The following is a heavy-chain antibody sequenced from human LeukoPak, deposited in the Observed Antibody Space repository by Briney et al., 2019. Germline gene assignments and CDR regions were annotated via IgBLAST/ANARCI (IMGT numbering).Heavy chain of an antibody. Sequence: SETLSLTCTVSGVSNSSYYWTWIRQPPAGGLVGIGCFDYRGTTNNNPAHKIQVTISLDTSKNQCSLNMSSVTAADTAVYYCARALQPGVYAFDLWGQGTMVTVSS. D-gene: IGHD6-13*01. CDR2: FDYRGTT. J-gene: IGHJ3*01. V-gene: IGHV4-59*01. CDR3: ARALQPGVYAFDL. CDR1: GVSNSSYY.